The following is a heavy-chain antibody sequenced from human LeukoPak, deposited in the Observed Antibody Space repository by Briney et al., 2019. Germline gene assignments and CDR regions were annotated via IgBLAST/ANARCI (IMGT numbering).Heavy chain of an antibody. Sequence: PGGSLRLSCAASGFTFSSYWMSWVRQAPGKGLEWVANIKQDGSERYYVDSVKGRFTISRDNAKNSLYLQMNGLRAEDTAVYYCARASSDYDILTGQYYFDYWGQGTLVTVSS. V-gene: IGHV3-7*03. D-gene: IGHD3-9*01. CDR1: GFTFSSYW. CDR3: ARASSDYDILTGQYYFDY. J-gene: IGHJ4*02. CDR2: IKQDGSER.